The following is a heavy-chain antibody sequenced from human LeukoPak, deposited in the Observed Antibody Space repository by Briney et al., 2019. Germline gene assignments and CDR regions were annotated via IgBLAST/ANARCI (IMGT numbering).Heavy chain of an antibody. CDR1: GFTFSSYA. D-gene: IGHD6-13*01. J-gene: IGHJ6*03. V-gene: IGHV1-18*01. CDR3: ARLKAAAANPYYYYMDV. CDR2: ISAYNGNT. Sequence: GGSLRLSCAASGFTFSSYAMSWVRQAPGQGLEWMGWISAYNGNTNYAQKLQGRVTITTDESTSTAYMELSSPRSEDTAVYYCARLKAAAANPYYYYMDVWGKGTTVTVSS.